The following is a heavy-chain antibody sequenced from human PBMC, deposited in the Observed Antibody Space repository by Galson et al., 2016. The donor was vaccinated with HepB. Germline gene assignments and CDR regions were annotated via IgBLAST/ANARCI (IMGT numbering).Heavy chain of an antibody. CDR3: AKRHEYCPAVGCSVDY. Sequence: SLRLSCAASGFTFSNYGMHWVRQAPGKGLEWVAADSMDGRRKFYADSVKGRFTISRDDSNNMLFLQMSSLRADGTAVYYCAKRHEYCPAVGCSVDYWGQGTLVSVSS. D-gene: IGHD2/OR15-2a*01. CDR2: DSMDGRRK. CDR1: GFTFSNYG. V-gene: IGHV3-30*18. J-gene: IGHJ4*02.